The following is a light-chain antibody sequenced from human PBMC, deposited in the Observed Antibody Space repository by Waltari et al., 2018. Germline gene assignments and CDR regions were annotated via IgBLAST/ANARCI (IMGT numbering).Light chain of an antibody. Sequence: DVVMTQSPLSLPVTLGQPASIPCSSSKSLVYSDVNTYLNWFQKRPGQSPRRLLYKVSNRDSGVPDRFSGSGSGTDFTLRIRKVEAEDVGVYYCMQGTHWPPVYTFGQGTKLEIK. CDR2: KVS. CDR1: KSLVYSDVNTY. V-gene: IGKV2-30*01. J-gene: IGKJ2*01. CDR3: MQGTHWPPVYT.